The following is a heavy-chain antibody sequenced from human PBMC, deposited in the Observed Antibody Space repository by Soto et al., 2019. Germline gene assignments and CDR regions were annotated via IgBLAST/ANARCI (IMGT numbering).Heavy chain of an antibody. CDR1: GYTFTSYG. V-gene: IGHV1-18*04. J-gene: IGHJ4*02. Sequence: QVQLVQSGAEVKKPGASVKVSCKASGYTFTSYGITWVRQAPGQGLEWMGWSSPYNGNTNYARRLQGRVTMTTDTSTTTAYMDLRSLTFDDTAVYYCARGPHSYESGNPSWSTADWGQGTLVTVSS. CDR3: ARGPHSYESGNPSWSTAD. D-gene: IGHD3-10*01. CDR2: SSPYNGNT.